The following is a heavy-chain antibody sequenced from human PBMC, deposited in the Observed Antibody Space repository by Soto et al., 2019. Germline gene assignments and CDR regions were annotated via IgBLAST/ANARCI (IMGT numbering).Heavy chain of an antibody. CDR3: TTEAKAAS. J-gene: IGHJ5*02. D-gene: IGHD2-15*01. CDR2: IGRSDNNI. CDR1: GFTFSSYS. V-gene: IGHV3-48*02. Sequence: EAQLVESGGGLVQPGGSLRLSCAASGFTFSSYSMHWVRLAPGKGLEWISYIGRSDNNIHYADSVKGRFTISRDNAKSSLYLQMDSFTEEATAVYNCTTEAKAASWGQGTLVTVS.